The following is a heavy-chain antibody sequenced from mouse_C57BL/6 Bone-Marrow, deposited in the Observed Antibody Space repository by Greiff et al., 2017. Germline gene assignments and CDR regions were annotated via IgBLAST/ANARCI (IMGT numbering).Heavy chain of an antibody. CDR2: IHPSDSDT. D-gene: IGHD1-1*01. J-gene: IGHJ4*01. CDR3: AIGFITTVVAPYYYAMDY. Sequence: QVQLQQPGAELVKPGASVKVSCKASGYTFTSYWMHWVKQRPGQGLEWIGRIHPSDSDTNYNQKFKGKATLTVDKSSSTAYMQLSSLTSEDSAVYYCAIGFITTVVAPYYYAMDYWGQGTSVTVSS. CDR1: GYTFTSYW. V-gene: IGHV1-74*01.